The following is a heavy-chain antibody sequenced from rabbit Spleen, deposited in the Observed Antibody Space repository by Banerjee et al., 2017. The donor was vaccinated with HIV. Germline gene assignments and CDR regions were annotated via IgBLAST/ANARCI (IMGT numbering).Heavy chain of an antibody. Sequence: QSLEESGGDLVKPEGSLTLTCTASGFSFISSYDMSWVRQAPGKGLEWIGFIYTGNGKNYYASWAQGRFTFSKTSSTTVTLQMTSLTAADTATYFCARDLPGVIGWNFGWWGQGTLVTVS. CDR3: ARDLPGVIGWNFGW. CDR2: IYTGNGKN. V-gene: IGHV1S40*01. D-gene: IGHD4-1*01. J-gene: IGHJ3*01. CDR1: GFSFISSYD.